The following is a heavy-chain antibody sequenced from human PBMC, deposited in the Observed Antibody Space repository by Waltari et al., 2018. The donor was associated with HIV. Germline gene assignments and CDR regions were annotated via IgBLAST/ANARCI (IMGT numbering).Heavy chain of an antibody. Sequence: QVQLVESGGGVVQPGRSLRLSCAASGFTFSSYGMHWVRQAPGKGLEWVAVIWYDGSNKYYADSVKGRFTISRDNSKNTLYLQMNSLRAEDTAVYYCARDTPLRYLGYWGQGTLVTVSS. J-gene: IGHJ4*02. CDR3: ARDTPLRYLGY. CDR1: GFTFSSYG. D-gene: IGHD3-9*01. V-gene: IGHV3-33*01. CDR2: IWYDGSNK.